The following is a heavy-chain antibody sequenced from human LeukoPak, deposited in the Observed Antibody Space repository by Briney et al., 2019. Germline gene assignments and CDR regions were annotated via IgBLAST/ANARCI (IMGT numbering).Heavy chain of an antibody. V-gene: IGHV4-61*02. CDR3: ARESPITETA. CDR2: IYTRGNT. CDR1: GASISSGSYY. Sequence: SETLSLTCTVAGASISSGSYYWSWIRQPAGKGLEWIGRIYTRGNTNYNPSLESRVTILLDRSKNQFSLRLNSETAADTAVYYCARESPITETAWGQGTLVTVSS. J-gene: IGHJ5*02. D-gene: IGHD1-14*01.